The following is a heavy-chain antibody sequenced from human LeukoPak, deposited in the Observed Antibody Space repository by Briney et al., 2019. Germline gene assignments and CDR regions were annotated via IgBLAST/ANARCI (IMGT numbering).Heavy chain of an antibody. Sequence: SQTLSLTCTVSGDSMYYYVTHYWSWIRQPAGKGLEWIGRVYSSGGANYNPSLKSRVTISVDASKNQFFLQLSSVTAADTAVYYCATWTVAARADDNWGQRTLVTVSS. J-gene: IGHJ4*02. D-gene: IGHD6-6*01. CDR2: VYSSGGA. V-gene: IGHV4-61*02. CDR1: GDSMYYYVTHY. CDR3: ATWTVAARADDN.